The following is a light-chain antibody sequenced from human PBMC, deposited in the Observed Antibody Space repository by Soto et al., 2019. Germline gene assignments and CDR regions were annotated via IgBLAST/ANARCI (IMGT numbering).Light chain of an antibody. J-gene: IGLJ1*01. Sequence: QSVLTQPASASGSPGQSITISCNGTTADVGSSKFVSWYQQHPGKAPKLILYEATKRPAGVSNRFSGSKSGNTASLTISGLQPEDEADYYCCSYVGGTITYYAFGIGTKVTVL. CDR2: EAT. CDR1: TADVGSSKF. V-gene: IGLV2-23*01. CDR3: CSYVGGTITYYA.